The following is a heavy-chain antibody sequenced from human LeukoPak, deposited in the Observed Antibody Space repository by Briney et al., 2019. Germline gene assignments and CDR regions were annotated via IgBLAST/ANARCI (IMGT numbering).Heavy chain of an antibody. J-gene: IGHJ4*02. V-gene: IGHV4-59*08. CDR1: GGSMSRYY. Sequence: PSETLSLTCTVSGGSMSRYYWSWIRQPPGKGLEWIGYIFDTGSTNYNPSLRSRVTLSVDTSKTQFSLKLGSVTAADTAVYYCARQPYMLGAYYFDYWGQGTLVTVSS. CDR2: IFDTGST. CDR3: ARQPYMLGAYYFDY. D-gene: IGHD1-26*01.